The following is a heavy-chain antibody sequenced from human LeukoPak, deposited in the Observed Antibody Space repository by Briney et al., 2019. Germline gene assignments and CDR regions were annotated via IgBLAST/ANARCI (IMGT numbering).Heavy chain of an antibody. D-gene: IGHD3-3*01. CDR1: GGSISSGGYY. Sequence: RASETLSLTCTVSGGSISSGGYYWSWIRQHPGKGLEWIGYIYYSGSTYYNPSLKSRVTISVDTSKNQFSLKLSSVTAADTAVYYCARAREEWLSPPVFDYWGQGTLVTVSS. J-gene: IGHJ4*02. CDR2: IYYSGST. CDR3: ARAREEWLSPPVFDY. V-gene: IGHV4-31*03.